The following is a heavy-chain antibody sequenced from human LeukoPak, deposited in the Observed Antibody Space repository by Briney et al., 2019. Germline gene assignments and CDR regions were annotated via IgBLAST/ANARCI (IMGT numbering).Heavy chain of an antibody. V-gene: IGHV4-59*01. CDR3: ARALNYDILTGYYQEGYNDAFDI. D-gene: IGHD3-9*01. CDR2: IYYSGST. J-gene: IGHJ3*02. Sequence: SETLSLTCTVSGGSISSYYWSWIRQPPGKGLEWIGYIYYSGSTNYNPSLKSRVTISVDTSKNQFSLKLSSVTAADTAVYYCARALNYDILTGYYQEGYNDAFDIWGQGTMVTVSS. CDR1: GGSISSYY.